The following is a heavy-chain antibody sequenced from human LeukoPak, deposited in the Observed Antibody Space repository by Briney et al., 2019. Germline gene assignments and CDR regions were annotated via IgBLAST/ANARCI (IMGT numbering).Heavy chain of an antibody. J-gene: IGHJ4*02. CDR1: GGSISSYY. V-gene: IGHV4-4*07. D-gene: IGHD3-3*01. CDR2: IYTSGST. CDR3: AREGRVDFWRGGLYYFDY. Sequence: SETLSLTCTVSGGSISSYYWSWIRQPAGKGLEWIGRIYTSGSTNYNPSLKSRVTMSVDTSKNQFSLKLSSVTAADTAVYYCAREGRVDFWRGGLYYFDYWGQGTLVTVSS.